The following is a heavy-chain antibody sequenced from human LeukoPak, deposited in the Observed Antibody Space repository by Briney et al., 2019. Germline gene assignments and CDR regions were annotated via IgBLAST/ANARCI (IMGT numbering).Heavy chain of an antibody. V-gene: IGHV5-51*01. CDR2: MYPGDSTA. CDR3: ARAGSRYGHDY. CDR1: GYTFANYG. D-gene: IGHD3-16*01. Sequence: GESLKISCKGSGYTFANYGIGWVRQMPGKGLEWMGIMYPGDSTARYSPSFQGQVTVSADESISTAYLHWSSLKASDTAVYYCARAGSRYGHDYWGQGTLVTVSS. J-gene: IGHJ4*02.